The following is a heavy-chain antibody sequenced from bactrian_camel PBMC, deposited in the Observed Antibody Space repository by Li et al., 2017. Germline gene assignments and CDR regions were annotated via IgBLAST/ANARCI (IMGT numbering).Heavy chain of an antibody. Sequence: HVQLVESGGGSVQAGGSLRLSCSVSRDTYINNCIGWFRQAPGKEREEVAAIYTGRGGTYYADYVKGRFNISKDDDKNTVYLQMSSLKPEDTGMYYCVADGGDVAPVHSLLAVAYNNWGPGTQVTVS. D-gene: IGHD2*01. J-gene: IGHJ4*01. CDR1: RDTYINNC. V-gene: IGHV3S54*01. CDR3: VADGGDVAPVHSLLAVAYNN. CDR2: IYTGRGGT.